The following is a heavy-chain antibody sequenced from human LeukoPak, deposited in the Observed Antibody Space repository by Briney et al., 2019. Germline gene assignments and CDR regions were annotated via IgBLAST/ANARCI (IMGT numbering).Heavy chain of an antibody. J-gene: IGHJ1*01. V-gene: IGHV3-48*03. Sequence: GGSLRLSCEASGFTFSSYDMNWVRQAPGKGLQWISHITQGGSTIYYADSVKGRFTIFRDNAKSSLYLQTDSLKVEDTAIYYCARSRGKYFQRWGQGTLVTVSS. CDR1: GFTFSSYD. CDR3: ARSRGKYFQR. CDR2: ITQGGSTI. D-gene: IGHD3-16*01.